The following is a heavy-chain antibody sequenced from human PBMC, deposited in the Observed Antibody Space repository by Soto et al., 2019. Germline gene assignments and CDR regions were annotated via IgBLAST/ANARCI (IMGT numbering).Heavy chain of an antibody. J-gene: IGHJ6*02. CDR2: INSDGSST. V-gene: IGHV3-74*01. D-gene: IGHD6-6*01. Sequence: HPGGSLRLSCAASGFTFSSYWMHWVRQAPGKGLVWVSRINSDGSSTSYADPVKGRFTISRDNAKNTLYLQMNSLRAEDTAVYYCARDRDSSSSLQYYYYYYGMDVWGQGTTVTVS. CDR3: ARDRDSSSSLQYYYYYYGMDV. CDR1: GFTFSSYW.